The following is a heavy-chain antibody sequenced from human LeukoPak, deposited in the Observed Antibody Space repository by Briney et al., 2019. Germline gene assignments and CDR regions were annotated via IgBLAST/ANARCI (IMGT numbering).Heavy chain of an antibody. CDR3: ARGYYDSSGYLTDAFDI. CDR1: GGSFSGYY. V-gene: IGHV4-34*01. Sequence: SETLSLTCAVYGGSFSGYYWSWIRQPPGKGLEWIGEINHSGSTNYNPSLKSRVTISVDTSKNQFSLKLSSVTAADTAVYYCARGYYDSSGYLTDAFDIWGQGTMVTVSS. D-gene: IGHD3-22*01. CDR2: INHSGST. J-gene: IGHJ3*02.